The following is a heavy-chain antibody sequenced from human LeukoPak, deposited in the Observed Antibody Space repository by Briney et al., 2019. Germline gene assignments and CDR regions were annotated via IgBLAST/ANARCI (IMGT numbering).Heavy chain of an antibody. D-gene: IGHD1-26*01. Sequence: SETLSLTCTVSGGSISSYYWSWIRQPAGKGLEWIGRIYTSRSTNYNPSLKSRVTMSVDTSKNQFSLKLSSVTAADTAVYFCARHMPWELPPGAYDYWGQGSLVTVSS. CDR1: GGSISSYY. CDR3: ARHMPWELPPGAYDY. CDR2: IYTSRST. J-gene: IGHJ4*02. V-gene: IGHV4-4*07.